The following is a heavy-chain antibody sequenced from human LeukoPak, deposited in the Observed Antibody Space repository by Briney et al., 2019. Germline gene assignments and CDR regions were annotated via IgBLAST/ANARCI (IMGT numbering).Heavy chain of an antibody. Sequence: AASVKVSCKASGYTFSGYYIHWVRQAPGQGLEWMAWMNPNSGGTSYAQKFQGRVTMTRDTSISTAYMELSRLRFDGTAVYYCARNKEGKSLDYWGQGTLVTVSS. CDR1: GYTFSGYY. CDR3: ARNKEGKSLDY. V-gene: IGHV1-2*02. CDR2: MNPNSGGT. J-gene: IGHJ4*02.